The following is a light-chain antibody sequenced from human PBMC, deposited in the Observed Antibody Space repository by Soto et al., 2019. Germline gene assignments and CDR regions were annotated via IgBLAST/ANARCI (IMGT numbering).Light chain of an antibody. J-gene: IGKJ2*01. V-gene: IGKV3-20*01. CDR2: GAS. CDR3: QQYGTSAT. Sequence: ESVLTQSPGTLSLSPGERATLSCRASRTVSASYLAWYQQKPGQAPRLLIYGASSRASGFPDRFSGSGSGTDCTLTISRLEPEDSAVYYCQQYGTSATFGQGTKLEI. CDR1: RTVSASY.